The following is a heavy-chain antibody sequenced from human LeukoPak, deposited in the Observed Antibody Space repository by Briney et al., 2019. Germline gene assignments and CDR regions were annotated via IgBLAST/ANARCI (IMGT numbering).Heavy chain of an antibody. CDR3: AKALPVAGPGGAFDI. D-gene: IGHD6-19*01. Sequence: ETGGSLRLSCAGSGFTFSSYALSWVRQVPGKGLEWVSGITSRSDGTFYADSVKGRFPISRDNSKNTLYLEMNSLRTEDTAVYYCAKALPVAGPGGAFDIWGQGTMVTVSS. CDR1: GFTFSSYA. V-gene: IGHV3-23*01. CDR2: ITSRSDGT. J-gene: IGHJ3*02.